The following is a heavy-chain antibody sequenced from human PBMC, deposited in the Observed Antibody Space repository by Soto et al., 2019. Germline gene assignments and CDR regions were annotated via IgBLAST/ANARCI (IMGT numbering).Heavy chain of an antibody. CDR2: IIPIFGTA. D-gene: IGHD1-26*01. J-gene: IGHJ6*02. CDR1: GGTFSSYA. V-gene: IGHV1-69*06. Sequence: QVQLVQSGAEVKKPGSSVTVSCKASGGTFSSYAISWVRQAPGQGLEWMGGIIPIFGTANYAQKFQRRVTITADKCRSTAYMELSSLRSEDTAVYYCAREMGWELLLVMDVWGRGTTVSVSS. CDR3: AREMGWELLLVMDV.